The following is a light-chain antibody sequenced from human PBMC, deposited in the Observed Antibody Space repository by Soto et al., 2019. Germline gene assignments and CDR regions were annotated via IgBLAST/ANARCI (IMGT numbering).Light chain of an antibody. CDR3: QQYNPYSRT. V-gene: IGKV1-5*01. CDR1: QSIGSW. Sequence: DIQMTQSPSTLSASVGDRVTITCRASQSIGSWLAWYQQKPGKAPNLLIYAASSLQSGVPSRFSGSGSGTDFTLTISSLQRDDFAIYYCQQYNPYSRTFGQGPKVDIK. CDR2: AAS. J-gene: IGKJ1*01.